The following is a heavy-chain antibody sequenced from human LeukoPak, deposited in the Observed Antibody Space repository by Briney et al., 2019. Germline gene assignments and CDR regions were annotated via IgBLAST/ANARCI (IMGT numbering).Heavy chain of an antibody. J-gene: IGHJ5*02. CDR3: AGGSGYLITS. V-gene: IGHV3-7*01. CDR1: GFTFRSYW. Sequence: GGSLRLSCAASGFTFRSYWMNWVRQAPGKGLEWLAIIKQDGSEKHYKGSVEDRFTISRDNAKNSLHLQMNSLRAEDTAVYYCAGGSGYLITSWGQGTLVTVSS. CDR2: IKQDGSEK. D-gene: IGHD3-9*01.